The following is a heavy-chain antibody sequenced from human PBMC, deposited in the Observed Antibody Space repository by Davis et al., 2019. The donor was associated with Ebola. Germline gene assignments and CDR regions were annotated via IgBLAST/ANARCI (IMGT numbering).Heavy chain of an antibody. D-gene: IGHD2-2*01. V-gene: IGHV3-74*01. CDR3: ASGVGTAVPAAMPHQH. CDR1: GFTFSSYW. J-gene: IGHJ1*01. CDR2: INSDGSST. Sequence: GESLKISCAASGFTFSSYWMHWVRQAPGKGLVWVSRINSDGSSTSYADSVKGRFTISRDNAKNTLYLQMNSLRAEDTAVYYCASGVGTAVPAAMPHQHWGQGTLVTVSS.